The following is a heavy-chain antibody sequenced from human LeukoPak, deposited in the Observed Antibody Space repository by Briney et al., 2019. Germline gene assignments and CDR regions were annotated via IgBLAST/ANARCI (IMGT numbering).Heavy chain of an antibody. CDR2: ISYDGSNK. D-gene: IGHD3-22*01. CDR3: ARAVRPPDSSGYYHTDYYYYGMDV. V-gene: IGHV3-30*04. Sequence: PGGSLRLSCAASGFTFSSYAMHWVRQAPGKGLEWVAVISYDGSNKYYADSVKGRFTISRDNSKNTLYLQMNSLRAEDTAVYYCARAVRPPDSSGYYHTDYYYYGMDVWGQGTTVTVSS. CDR1: GFTFSSYA. J-gene: IGHJ6*02.